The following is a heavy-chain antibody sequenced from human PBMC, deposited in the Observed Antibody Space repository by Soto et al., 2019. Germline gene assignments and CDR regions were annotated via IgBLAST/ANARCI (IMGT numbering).Heavy chain of an antibody. CDR2: IYYSGST. CDR3: ARLNGRSYYYYYMDV. Sequence: SETLSLTCTVSGGSISSSSYYWGWIRQPPGKGLEWIGSIYYSGSTYHNPSLKSRVTISVDTSKNQFSLKLSSVTAADTAVYYCARLNGRSYYYYYMDVWGKGTTVTVSS. D-gene: IGHD1-1*01. J-gene: IGHJ6*03. CDR1: GGSISSSSYY. V-gene: IGHV4-39*01.